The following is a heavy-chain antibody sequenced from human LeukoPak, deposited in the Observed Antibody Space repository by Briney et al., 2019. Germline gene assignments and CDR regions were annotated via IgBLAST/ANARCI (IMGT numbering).Heavy chain of an antibody. D-gene: IGHD6-13*01. CDR2: IGTAGEI. Sequence: PGGSLRLSCAASGFTFRSYDMHWVRQATGKGLEWVSGIGTAGEIYYPGSVKGRFTISRENAKNTLSLQMNSLRAGDTAVYYCARAAYSSTWYSRYFDLWGRGTLVTVSS. CDR3: ARAAYSSTWYSRYFDL. CDR1: GFTFRSYD. J-gene: IGHJ2*01. V-gene: IGHV3-13*01.